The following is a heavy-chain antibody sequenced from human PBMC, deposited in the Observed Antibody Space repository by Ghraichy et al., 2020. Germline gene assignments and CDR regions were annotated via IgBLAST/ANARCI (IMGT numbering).Heavy chain of an antibody. CDR1: GFTFSSYG. CDR2: ISYDGSNK. J-gene: IGHJ6*02. V-gene: IGHV3-30*18. Sequence: GGSLRLSCAASGFTFSSYGMHWVRQAPGKGLEWVAVISYDGSNKYYADSVKGRFTIYRDNSKNTLYLQMNSLRAEDTAVYYCAKDRRQSNYEHYYYYGMDVWGQGTTVTVSS. CDR3: AKDRRQSNYEHYYYYGMDV. D-gene: IGHD4-11*01.